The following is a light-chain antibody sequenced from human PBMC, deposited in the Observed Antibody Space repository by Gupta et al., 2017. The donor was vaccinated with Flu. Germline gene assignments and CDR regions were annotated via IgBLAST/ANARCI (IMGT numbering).Light chain of an antibody. V-gene: IGKV1-39*01. Sequence: DTQMTQSPSSLSASVGDRVTITCRASQSISSYLNWYQQKPGKAPKLLIYAASSLQSGVPSRFSGSGSGTDCTLTISSLQPEDFAAYYCQQNYSTSSYTFGQGTKLEIK. J-gene: IGKJ2*01. CDR3: QQNYSTSSYT. CDR2: AAS. CDR1: QSISSY.